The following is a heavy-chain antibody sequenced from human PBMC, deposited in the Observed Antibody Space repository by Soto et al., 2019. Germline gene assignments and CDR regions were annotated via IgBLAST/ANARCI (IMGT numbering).Heavy chain of an antibody. D-gene: IGHD4-4*01. CDR3: ARSSPYSNYVDY. CDR1: GGTFSSYT. V-gene: IGHV1-69*02. CDR2: IIPILGIA. Sequence: QVQLVQSGAGVKTPGSSVKVSCKASGGTFSSYTISWVRQAPGQGLEWMGRIIPILGIANYAQKFQGRVTITADKSTSTAYMELSSLRSEDTAVYYCARSSPYSNYVDYWGQGTLVTVSS. J-gene: IGHJ4*02.